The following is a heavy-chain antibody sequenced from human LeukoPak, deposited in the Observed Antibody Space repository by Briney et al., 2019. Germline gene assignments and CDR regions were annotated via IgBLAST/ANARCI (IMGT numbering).Heavy chain of an antibody. J-gene: IGHJ4*02. V-gene: IGHV3-30*04. CDR2: ISYDGSNK. CDR1: GFTFSSYA. D-gene: IGHD6-6*01. CDR3: ARDGSSSSFDY. Sequence: RSLRLSCAASGFTFSSYAIHWVRQAPGKGLEWVAVISYDGSNKYYADSVKGRFTISRDNSKNTLYLQMNSLRAEDTAVYYCARDGSSSSFDYWAREPWSPSPQ.